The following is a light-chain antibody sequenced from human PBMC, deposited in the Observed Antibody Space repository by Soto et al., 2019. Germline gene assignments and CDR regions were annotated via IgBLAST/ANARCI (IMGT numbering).Light chain of an antibody. J-gene: IGKJ3*01. Sequence: DIQMTQSPSSVSASVGDRVTLTCRASQGVSGSIAWYQQKPGKAPKLLIYVASNLHVGVPSRFSGSGAGTECALTISSLQPEDCATYYCQQANTFPLTFGPGTKVDF. CDR2: VAS. CDR3: QQANTFPLT. CDR1: QGVSGS. V-gene: IGKV1-12*01.